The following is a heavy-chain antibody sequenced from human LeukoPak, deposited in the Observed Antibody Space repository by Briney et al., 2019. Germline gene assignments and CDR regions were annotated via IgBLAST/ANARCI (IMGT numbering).Heavy chain of an antibody. CDR2: IRYDGSRK. V-gene: IGHV3-30*02. CDR3: AKAYGDYVNYFDY. D-gene: IGHD4-17*01. J-gene: IGHJ4*02. CDR1: GFVFSSYG. Sequence: PGGSLRLSCAASGFVFSSYGMHWVRQAPDKGLEWVAFIRYDGSRKYYADSVKGRFTISRDNSKNTLYLQMNSLRAEDTAVYYCAKAYGDYVNYFDYRGQGTLVTVSS.